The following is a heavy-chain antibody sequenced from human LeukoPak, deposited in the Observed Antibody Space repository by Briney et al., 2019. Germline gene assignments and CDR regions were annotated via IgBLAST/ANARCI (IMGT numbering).Heavy chain of an antibody. CDR1: GFTISNYW. D-gene: IGHD1-26*01. V-gene: IGHV3-74*01. J-gene: IGHJ4*02. CDR3: ATLLPGV. CDR2: INSDGSIT. Sequence: PGGSLRLSCVASGFTISNYWMHWVRQAPGKGLVWVSRINSDGSITTYADSVKGRFTISRDNAKNTMYLQMNSLRDEDTAVYYCATLLPGVWGQGTLDTVSS.